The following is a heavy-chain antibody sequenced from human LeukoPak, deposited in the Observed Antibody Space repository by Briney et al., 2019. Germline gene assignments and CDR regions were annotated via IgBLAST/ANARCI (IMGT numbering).Heavy chain of an antibody. Sequence: PGGSLRLSCAASGFTFSSYEMNWVRQAPGKGLEWVSYISSSSSYIYYADSVKGRFTISRDNAKNSLYLQMNSLRAEDTAVYYCARVDAFDLWGQGTMVTVSS. CDR1: GFTFSSYE. J-gene: IGHJ3*01. CDR2: ISSSSSYI. V-gene: IGHV3-21*01. CDR3: ARVDAFDL.